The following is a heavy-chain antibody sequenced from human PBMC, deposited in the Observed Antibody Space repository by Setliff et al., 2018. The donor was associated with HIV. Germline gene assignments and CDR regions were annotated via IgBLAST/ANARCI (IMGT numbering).Heavy chain of an antibody. CDR2: IYYTGIT. CDR3: SRQQLDGFRYKYYYMDV. J-gene: IGHJ6*03. V-gene: IGHV4-59*02. CDR1: GGSVTSYL. Sequence: PSETLSLTCSISGGSVTSYLWHWFRQPPGKGLEWIGYIYYTGITDNNPSLEGRVTISVDTSKNQVSLRLKSVTTADTAVYYCSRQQLDGFRYKYYYMDVWGKGTTVTVSS. D-gene: IGHD6-13*01.